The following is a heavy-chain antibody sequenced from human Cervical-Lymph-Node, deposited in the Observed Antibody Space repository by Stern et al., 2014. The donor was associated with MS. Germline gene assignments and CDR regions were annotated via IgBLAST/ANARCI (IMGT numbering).Heavy chain of an antibody. J-gene: IGHJ5*02. CDR1: GGTFSKFP. CDR2: VFPVLVTP. V-gene: IGHV1-69*01. D-gene: IGHD6-13*01. CDR3: ALSSETSDRWYSLGYDL. Sequence: QVQLVQSGAEVTNPGSSVKGSCKASGGTFSKFPSSWVRQAPGQGLEWMGWVFPVLVTPTYVQEFRARVTITADVSTSTVYMELSSLRSDDTAVYYCALSSETSDRWYSLGYDLWGQGTLVTVSS.